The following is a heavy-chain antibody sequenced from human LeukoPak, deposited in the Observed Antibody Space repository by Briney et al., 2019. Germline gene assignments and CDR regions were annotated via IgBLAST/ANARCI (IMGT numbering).Heavy chain of an antibody. D-gene: IGHD1-14*01. CDR1: GFAFSSYR. Sequence: GGSLRLSCAASGFAFSSYRMNWVRQAPGKGLEWVSYIGTSSSPKYYADSVKGRFTISRDNDKNSIYLQMDSLRGEDTAVYYCARGNRGLSPDYWGQGTLVTVSS. CDR3: ARGNRGLSPDY. V-gene: IGHV3-48*01. J-gene: IGHJ4*02. CDR2: IGTSSSPK.